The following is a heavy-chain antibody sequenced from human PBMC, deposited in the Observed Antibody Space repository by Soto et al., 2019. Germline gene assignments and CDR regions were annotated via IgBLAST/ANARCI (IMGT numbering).Heavy chain of an antibody. D-gene: IGHD2-21*02. V-gene: IGHV6-1*01. CDR3: TKQKGDSRTCNGMDV. J-gene: IGHJ6*02. CDR2: AYYRSQWHY. Sequence: PSQTLSLTCAISGDSVSSNSAAWNCIRQSPSRGIEWLGRAYYRSQWHYDHEVSVRSRITDITDTSKNHFSMQLKHVTHEEKAVYYCTKQKGDSRTCNGMDVWGQGTTVTVSS. CDR1: GDSVSSNSAA.